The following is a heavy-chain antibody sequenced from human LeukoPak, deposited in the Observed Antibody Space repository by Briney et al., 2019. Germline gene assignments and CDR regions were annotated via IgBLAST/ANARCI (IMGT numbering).Heavy chain of an antibody. V-gene: IGHV1-18*01. CDR3: ARVRRSVSIVVVTVLDAFDI. CDR1: GYTFTSYG. Sequence: ASVKVSCKASGYTFTSYGISWVRQAPGQGLEWMGWISAYNGNTNYAQKLQGRVTMTTDTSTSTAYMELRSLRSDDTAVYYCARVRRSVSIVVVTVLDAFDIWGQGTMVTVSS. J-gene: IGHJ3*02. D-gene: IGHD2-21*02. CDR2: ISAYNGNT.